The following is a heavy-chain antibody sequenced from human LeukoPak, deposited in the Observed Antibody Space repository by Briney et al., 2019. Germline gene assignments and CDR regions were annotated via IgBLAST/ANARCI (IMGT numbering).Heavy chain of an antibody. D-gene: IGHD5-12*01. CDR2: IKQDGSET. CDR3: ARAQWRRPDY. CDR1: EFTFSGYW. J-gene: IGHJ4*02. V-gene: IGHV3-7*02. Sequence: GGSLRLSCAASEFTFSGYWMSWFRQAPGKGLEWVANIKQDGSETDYVDSVKGRFTISRDNAKNSLYLQMNSLRIEDTGVYYCARAQWRRPDYWGQGTLVTVSS.